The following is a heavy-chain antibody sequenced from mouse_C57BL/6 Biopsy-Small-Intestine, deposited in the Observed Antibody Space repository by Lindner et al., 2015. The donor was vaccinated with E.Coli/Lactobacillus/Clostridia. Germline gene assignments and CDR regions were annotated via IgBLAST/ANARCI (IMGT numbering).Heavy chain of an antibody. CDR3: ARHNNYPSYWYFDV. V-gene: IGHV1-80*01. CDR1: GYAFSTYW. CDR2: IYPGAGDI. Sequence: VQLQESGAELVKPGASVKISCKASGYAFSTYWMNWVKQRPGKGLEWIGQIYPGAGDINYNGKFKGKATLTADKSSTTVYMELSGLTSEDSAVYFCARHNNYPSYWYFDVWGTGTTVAVSS. J-gene: IGHJ1*03. D-gene: IGHD1-1*01.